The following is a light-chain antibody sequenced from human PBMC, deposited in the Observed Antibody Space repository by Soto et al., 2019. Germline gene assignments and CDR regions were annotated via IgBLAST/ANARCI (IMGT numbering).Light chain of an antibody. CDR2: GAS. J-gene: IGKJ4*01. V-gene: IGKV3D-7*01. CDR1: QSVSSSY. Sequence: PGERVTLSCRASQSVSSSYLTWYQQKPGQAPRLLIYGASTRATSIPARFSGSGSRTDFTLTISSLQPEDFAVYYCQQDYNLPLTFGGGTKVEIK. CDR3: QQDYNLPLT.